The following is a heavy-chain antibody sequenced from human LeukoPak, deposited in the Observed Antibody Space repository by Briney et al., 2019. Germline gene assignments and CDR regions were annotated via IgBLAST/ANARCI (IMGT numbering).Heavy chain of an antibody. Sequence: GRSLRLSYAASGFTFSSYAMHWVRQAPGKGLEWVAVISYDGSNKYYADSVKGRFTISRDNSKNTLYLQMNSLRAEDTAVYYCARDWKLDYWGQGTLVTVSS. CDR2: ISYDGSNK. D-gene: IGHD1-1*01. V-gene: IGHV3-30*04. J-gene: IGHJ4*02. CDR3: ARDWKLDY. CDR1: GFTFSSYA.